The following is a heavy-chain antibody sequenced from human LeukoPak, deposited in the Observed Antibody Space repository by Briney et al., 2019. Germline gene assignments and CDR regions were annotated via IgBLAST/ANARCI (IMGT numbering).Heavy chain of an antibody. CDR2: ISGSGGST. CDR3: AKKRSYSGYAPPFDY. J-gene: IGHJ4*02. CDR1: GFTFSSYA. V-gene: IGHV3-23*01. D-gene: IGHD5-12*01. Sequence: GGSLRLSCAASGFTFSSYAMSWVRQAPGKGLEWVSAISGSGGSTYYADSVKGRFTISRDNSKNTLYLQMNSLRAEDTAVYYCAKKRSYSGYAPPFDYWGQGTLVTVSS.